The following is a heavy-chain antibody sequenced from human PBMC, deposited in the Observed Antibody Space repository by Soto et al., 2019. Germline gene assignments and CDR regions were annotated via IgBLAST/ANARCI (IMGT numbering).Heavy chain of an antibody. CDR2: ISYDGSNK. CDR3: ARGLYGSGSSYYFDY. J-gene: IGHJ4*02. Sequence: GGSLRLSCAASGFTLSSYTMHWVRQAPGKGLEWVAVISYDGSNKYYADSVKGRFTISRDKSKNTLYLQMNSLRADDTAVYYCARGLYGSGSSYYFDYWGQGTLVTVSS. D-gene: IGHD3-10*01. CDR1: GFTLSSYT. V-gene: IGHV3-30-3*01.